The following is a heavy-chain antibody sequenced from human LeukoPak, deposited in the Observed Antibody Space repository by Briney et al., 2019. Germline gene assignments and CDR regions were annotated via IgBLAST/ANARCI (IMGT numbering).Heavy chain of an antibody. CDR2: ISSSSSYT. V-gene: IGHV3-11*06. Sequence: GGSLRLSCAASGFTFSDYYMSWIRQAPGKGLEWVSYISSSSSYTNYADSVKGRFTISRDNAKNSLYLQMNSLRAEDTAVYYCARDTPMVRGVYDYWGRGTLVTVSS. J-gene: IGHJ4*02. CDR1: GFTFSDYY. CDR3: ARDTPMVRGVYDY. D-gene: IGHD3-10*01.